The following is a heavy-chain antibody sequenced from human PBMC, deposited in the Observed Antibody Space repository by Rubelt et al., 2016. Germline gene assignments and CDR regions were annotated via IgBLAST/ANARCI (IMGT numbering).Heavy chain of an antibody. CDR2: IYYSGGT. Sequence: QLQLQESGPGLVKPSETLSLTCTVSGGSIGNSGYSWGWIRQPPGKGLEGVGSIYYSGGTYYNPSLKGRVTLSVDTSKNQFALKLSSVTAADTAVYYCAIMTTVTTYAFDIWGQGTLVTVSS. J-gene: IGHJ3*02. CDR1: GGSIGNSGYS. D-gene: IGHD4-17*01. CDR3: AIMTTVTTYAFDI. V-gene: IGHV4-39*07.